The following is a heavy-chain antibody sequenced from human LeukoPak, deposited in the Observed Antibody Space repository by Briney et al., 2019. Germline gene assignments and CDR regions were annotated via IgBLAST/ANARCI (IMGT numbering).Heavy chain of an antibody. V-gene: IGHV4-59*01. CDR3: ARDLVLSWFDL. J-gene: IGHJ5*02. D-gene: IGHD3-16*02. CDR1: GGSISTYF. Sequence: SETLSLTCTVSGGSISTYFWTWIRQFPGKGLEWIGYIYYTGTTSYNPSLKSRVTISVDTSKNQFSLSLSSVTAADTAIYYCARDLVLSWFDLWGQGIPVTVSS. CDR2: IYYTGTT.